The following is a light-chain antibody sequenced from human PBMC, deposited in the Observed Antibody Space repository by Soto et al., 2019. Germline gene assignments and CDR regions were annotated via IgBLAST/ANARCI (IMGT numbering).Light chain of an antibody. V-gene: IGLV1-47*02. CDR3: GTWDSSLRAGV. J-gene: IGLJ2*01. CDR2: NND. CDR1: GSNIGPNY. Sequence: QSVLTQPPSASGTPGQRVTMSCSGSGSNIGPNYVYWFQQFPGTAPKLLIYNNDQRPSGVPDRFSGSKSGTSATLGITGLQTGDEADYYCGTWDSSLRAGVFGGGTKVTVL.